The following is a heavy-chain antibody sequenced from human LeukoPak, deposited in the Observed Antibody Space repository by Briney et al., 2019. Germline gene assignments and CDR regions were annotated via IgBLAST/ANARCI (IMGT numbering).Heavy chain of an antibody. Sequence: PGGSLRLSCGASGFTFSGYWMSWVRQAPGKGLEWVANIHKDGSAKGYVDSVKGRFTISRDNAKSSLYLQMNSLRVEDTAVYYCARDRGFGADDSWGQGSLVTVSS. CDR1: GFTFSGYW. CDR3: ARDRGFGADDS. J-gene: IGHJ4*02. V-gene: IGHV3-7*01. D-gene: IGHD3-10*01. CDR2: IHKDGSAK.